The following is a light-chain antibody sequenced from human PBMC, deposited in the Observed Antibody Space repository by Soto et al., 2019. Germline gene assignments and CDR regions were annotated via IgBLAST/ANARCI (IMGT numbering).Light chain of an antibody. CDR3: SSYTSSSTLV. J-gene: IGLJ2*01. CDR1: KNDVGLYDY. V-gene: IGLV2-14*01. CDR2: GVT. Sequence: QSALTQPASVSGFPGQSITISCTGTKNDVGLYDYVSWYQQHPGEAPKLLIYGVTNRPSGVSNRFSGSKSGNTASLTISGLQAEDEADYFCSSYTSSSTLVFGGGTKLTVL.